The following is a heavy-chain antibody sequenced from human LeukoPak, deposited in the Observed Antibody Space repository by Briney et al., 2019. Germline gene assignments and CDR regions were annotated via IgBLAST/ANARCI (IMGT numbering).Heavy chain of an antibody. CDR3: AKRGNPAVGHHYLDV. Sequence: GGSLRLSCAASGFTFSSYDMSWVRQAPGEGLEWVSSITLSGANTFYADSVMGRLTISRDNSKNTLYLHMNSLSAEDTAVYYCAKRGNPAVGHHYLDVWGEGTPVSVSS. J-gene: IGHJ6*03. CDR1: GFTFSSYD. CDR2: ITLSGANT. V-gene: IGHV3-23*01. D-gene: IGHD2-2*01.